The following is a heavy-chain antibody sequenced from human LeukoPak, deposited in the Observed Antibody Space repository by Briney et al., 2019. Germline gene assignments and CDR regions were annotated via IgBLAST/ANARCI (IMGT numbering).Heavy chain of an antibody. V-gene: IGHV3-7*03. CDR3: ARRYFEY. CDR2: IRQDGSEK. Sequence: GGSLRLSCAASGFTFSSYSMNWVRQAPGKGLEWVANIRQDGSEKYYVDSVKGRFTISRDNAKNALYLQMNSLRAEDTAVYYCARRYFEYWGQGTLVTVSS. CDR1: GFTFSSYS. J-gene: IGHJ4*02.